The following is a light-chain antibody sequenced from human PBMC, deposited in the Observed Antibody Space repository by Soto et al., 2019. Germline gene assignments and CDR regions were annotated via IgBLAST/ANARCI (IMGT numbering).Light chain of an antibody. CDR1: SSDVGGYNY. V-gene: IGLV2-8*01. J-gene: IGLJ2*01. CDR2: EVS. CDR3: SSYAGSNAVV. Sequence: QSALTQPPSASGSPGQSVTISCTGTSSDVGGYNYVSWYQQHPGKAPKLMIYEVSKRPSGVPGRFSGSKSGNTASLTVSGLQAEDEADYYCSSYAGSNAVVFGGGTQLTVL.